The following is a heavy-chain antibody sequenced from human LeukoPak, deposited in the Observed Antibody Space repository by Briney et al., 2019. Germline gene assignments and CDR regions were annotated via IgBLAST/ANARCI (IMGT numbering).Heavy chain of an antibody. CDR1: GFTFSSYG. D-gene: IGHD2-8*01. V-gene: IGHV3-23*01. J-gene: IGHJ5*01. Sequence: GGSLRLSCAASGFTFSSYGMSWVRQAPGKGLEWVSAISGSGGGTYYADSVKGRFTISRDNSKNTLYLQMSSLRAEDTAVYYCAKDRPIMHFDPWGQGTLVTVSS. CDR3: AKDRPIMHFDP. CDR2: ISGSGGGT.